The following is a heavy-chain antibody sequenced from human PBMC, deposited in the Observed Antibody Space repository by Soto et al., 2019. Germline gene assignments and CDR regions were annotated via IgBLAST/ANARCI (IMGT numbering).Heavy chain of an antibody. Sequence: PSETLSLTCSVSGGSMSNHYLSWIRQPPGKGLEWIGDIYYSGSTDYNPSLKSRVSISVDTSKSQFFLKLNAVTAADTAVYFCARVSYYYDNSGYSYGWFGPWGQGTLVTVYS. J-gene: IGHJ5*02. CDR3: ARVSYYYDNSGYSYGWFGP. V-gene: IGHV4-59*11. CDR1: GGSMSNHY. D-gene: IGHD3-22*01. CDR2: IYYSGST.